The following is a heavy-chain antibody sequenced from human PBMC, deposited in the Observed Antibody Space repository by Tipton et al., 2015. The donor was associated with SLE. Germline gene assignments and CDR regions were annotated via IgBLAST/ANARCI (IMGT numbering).Heavy chain of an antibody. Sequence: TLSLTCTVSGGSINTYFWSWIRQPPGKGLEWIGYIYSSGSTNYNPSLKSRVTISVDTSKNQFSLKLSSVTAADTAVYYCARVKGSGKRNWFDPWGQGTLVTVSS. CDR3: ARVKGSGKRNWFDP. CDR2: IYSSGST. D-gene: IGHD3-10*01. V-gene: IGHV4-4*08. J-gene: IGHJ5*02. CDR1: GGSINTYF.